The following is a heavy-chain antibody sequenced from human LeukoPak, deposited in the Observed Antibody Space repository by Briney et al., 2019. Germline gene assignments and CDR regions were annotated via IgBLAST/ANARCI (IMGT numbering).Heavy chain of an antibody. J-gene: IGHJ4*02. Sequence: ESGPALVKPKQTLTLTCAFSGFSLTTTGMCVSWIRQPPGKALEWLARIDWDGDKYYSTSLKTNLTISKDTSKNQVVLIMTNVDPVDTATYYCARTTYYPESGGYTPGYFDFWGQGTRVTVSS. CDR1: GFSLTTTGMC. CDR3: ARTTYYPESGGYTPGYFDF. D-gene: IGHD3-22*01. CDR2: IDWDGDK. V-gene: IGHV2-70*11.